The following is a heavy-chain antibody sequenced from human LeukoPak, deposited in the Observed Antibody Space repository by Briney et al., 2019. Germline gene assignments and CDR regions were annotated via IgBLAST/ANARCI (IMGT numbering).Heavy chain of an antibody. D-gene: IGHD3-22*01. Sequence: ASVKVSCKASGYTFTSYDINWVRQATGQGLEWMGWMNPDSGNTGYAQKFQGRVTMTRNTSIGTAYVELSSLRSEDTAVYYCARVSASGYTGWGQGTLVTVSS. J-gene: IGHJ4*02. V-gene: IGHV1-8*01. CDR1: GYTFTSYD. CDR2: MNPDSGNT. CDR3: ARVSASGYTG.